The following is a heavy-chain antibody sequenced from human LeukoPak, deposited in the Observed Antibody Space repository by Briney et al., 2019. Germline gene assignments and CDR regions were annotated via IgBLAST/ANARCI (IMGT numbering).Heavy chain of an antibody. Sequence: SETLSLTCTVSGGSLSSYHWSWLRQPAGKGRAWIGLIYSCGSTNYIPSIMRQVTVSVDTSKNQYSLKLSFVNPADPAEYHSAREIPYYYGSRSYIPLWGQGTLVTVSS. CDR3: AREIPYYYGSRSYIPL. CDR2: IYSCGST. J-gene: IGHJ4*02. CDR1: GGSLSSYH. V-gene: IGHV4-4*07. D-gene: IGHD3-10*01.